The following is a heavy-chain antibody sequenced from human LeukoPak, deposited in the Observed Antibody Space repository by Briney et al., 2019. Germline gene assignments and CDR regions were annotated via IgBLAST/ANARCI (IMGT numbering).Heavy chain of an antibody. D-gene: IGHD3-10*01. CDR2: IDWDDDK. CDR1: GFSLSTSGIC. V-gene: IGHV2-70*11. Sequence: SGPALVKPTQTLTLTCTFSGFSLSTSGICVNWIRQPPGKALEWLARIDWDDDKYYSTSLKTRLTISKDTSKNQVVLTMTNMDPVDTATYYCADITMVLDYWGQGTLVTVSS. J-gene: IGHJ4*02. CDR3: ADITMVLDY.